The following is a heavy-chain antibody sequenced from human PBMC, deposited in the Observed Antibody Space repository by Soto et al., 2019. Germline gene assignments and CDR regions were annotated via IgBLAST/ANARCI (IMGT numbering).Heavy chain of an antibody. V-gene: IGHV4-39*07. D-gene: IGHD6-13*01. CDR3: ATSTKYSSSLY. CDR2: IYYSGST. J-gene: IGHJ4*02. Sequence: SETLSLTCTVSGGSISSGGYYWSWIRQPPGKGLEWIGTIYYSGSTYYNPSLKSRVTISVDTSKNQFSLKLSSVTAADTAVYYCATSTKYSSSLYWGQGTLVTVSS. CDR1: GGSISSGGYY.